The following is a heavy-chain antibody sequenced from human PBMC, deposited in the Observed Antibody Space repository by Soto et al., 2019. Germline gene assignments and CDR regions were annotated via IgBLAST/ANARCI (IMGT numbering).Heavy chain of an antibody. D-gene: IGHD2-15*01. V-gene: IGHV6-1*01. CDR3: ARVHCSAGTCLDGLDV. J-gene: IGHJ6*02. Sequence: SQTLSLTCAISGDSVSSYGAAWNWIRQSPSRGLEWLGRVYYRSKWFYDYAASLQSRITINPDTSRNHFSLQLNSVTPEDTAVYYCARVHCSAGTCLDGLDVWGQGTTVTVS. CDR1: GDSVSSYGAA. CDR2: VYYRSKWFY.